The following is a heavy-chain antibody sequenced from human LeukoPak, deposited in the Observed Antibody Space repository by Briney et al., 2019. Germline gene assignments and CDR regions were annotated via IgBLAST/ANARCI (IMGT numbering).Heavy chain of an antibody. Sequence: GGSLRLSCAASGFTFSSYSMNWVRQAPGKGLEWVSSISSSSSYIYYADSVKGRFTISRDNAKNSLYLQMNSLRAEDTAVYYCARDKAVTILFDNWGQGTLVTVSS. D-gene: IGHD4-17*01. CDR2: ISSSSSYI. CDR1: GFTFSSYS. CDR3: ARDKAVTILFDN. V-gene: IGHV3-21*01. J-gene: IGHJ4*02.